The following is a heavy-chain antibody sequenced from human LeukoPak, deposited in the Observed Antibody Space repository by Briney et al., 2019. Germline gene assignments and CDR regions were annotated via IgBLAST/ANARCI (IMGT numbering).Heavy chain of an antibody. D-gene: IGHD2-2*01. CDR2: ISYDGSNK. Sequence: GGSLRLSCAASGFTFSSYGMHWVRQAPGKGLEWVAVISYDGSNKYYADSVKGRFTISRDNSKNTLYLQMNSLRAEDTAVYYCARGPRASCCPIDYWGQGTLVTVSS. J-gene: IGHJ4*02. CDR1: GFTFSSYG. CDR3: ARGPRASCCPIDY. V-gene: IGHV3-30*03.